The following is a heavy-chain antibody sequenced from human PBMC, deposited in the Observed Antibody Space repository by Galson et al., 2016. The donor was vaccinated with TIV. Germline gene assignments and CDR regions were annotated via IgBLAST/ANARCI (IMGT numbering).Heavy chain of an antibody. CDR3: AHSLYCVNDCAYPFDN. CDR2: INHYSGGT. Sequence: SVKVPCKAFGYTFTDYYMHWVRQSPRQGLEWVGWINHYSGGTNYAQKFQGRVTVTRDTSTKTVFLELRSLKSEDTAVYYCAHSLYCVNDCAYPFDNWGQGTLVTVSS. CDR1: GYTFTDYY. J-gene: IGHJ4*02. D-gene: IGHD2-21*01. V-gene: IGHV1-2*02.